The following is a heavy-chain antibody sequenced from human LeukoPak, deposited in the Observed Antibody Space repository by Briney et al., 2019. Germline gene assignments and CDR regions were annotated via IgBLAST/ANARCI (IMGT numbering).Heavy chain of an antibody. J-gene: IGHJ3*02. D-gene: IGHD3-22*01. CDR3: AREGYYDSSGYYNDAFDI. CDR1: GYTFTSYD. V-gene: IGHV1-8*03. CDR2: MNPNSGNT. Sequence: ASVKVSCKASGYTFTSYDINWVRQATGQGLEWMGWMNPNSGNTGYARKFQGRVTITRNTSISTAYMELSSLRSEDTAVYYCAREGYYDSSGYYNDAFDIWGQGTMVTVSS.